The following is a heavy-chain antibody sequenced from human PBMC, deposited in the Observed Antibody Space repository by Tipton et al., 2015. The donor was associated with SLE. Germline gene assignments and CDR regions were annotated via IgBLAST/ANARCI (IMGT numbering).Heavy chain of an antibody. D-gene: IGHD3-22*01. CDR1: GGSISTTDHY. CDR2: VFYSGSP. V-gene: IGHV4-39*07. Sequence: TLSLTCSVSGGSISTTDHYWGWIRQPPGKGLEWIGSVFYSGSPYYNPSLKSRVTISLDMSKNQFSLRLSSVTAADTAVYYCPIYYHDSTGLHWFDPWGQGTLVTVSS. J-gene: IGHJ5*02. CDR3: PIYYHDSTGLHWFDP.